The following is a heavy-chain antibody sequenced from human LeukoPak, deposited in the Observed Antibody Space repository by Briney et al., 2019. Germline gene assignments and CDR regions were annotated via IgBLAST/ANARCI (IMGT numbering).Heavy chain of an antibody. Sequence: PGGSLRLSCAASGFTFSSYGMHWVRQAPGKGLEWVAFIRYDGSNKYYADSVKGRFTISRDNSKNTLYLQMNSLRAEDTAVYYCARPGKTYSQGNIVVVPADDYWGQGTLVTVSS. CDR1: GFTFSSYG. D-gene: IGHD2-2*01. V-gene: IGHV3-30*02. CDR3: ARPGKTYSQGNIVVVPADDY. CDR2: IRYDGSNK. J-gene: IGHJ4*02.